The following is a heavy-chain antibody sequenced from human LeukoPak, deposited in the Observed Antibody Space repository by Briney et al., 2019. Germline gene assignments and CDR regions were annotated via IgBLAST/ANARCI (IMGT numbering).Heavy chain of an antibody. CDR3: ARVPANYDFWSGYETQDAFDI. CDR2: IYYSGST. J-gene: IGHJ3*02. D-gene: IGHD3-3*01. Sequence: SETLSLTCTVSGGSISSGGYYWSWIRQHPGKGLEWIGYIYYSGSTYYNPSLKSRVTISVDTSKNQFSLKLSSVTAADTAVYYCARVPANYDFWSGYETQDAFDIWGQGTVVTVSS. CDR1: GGSISSGGYY. V-gene: IGHV4-31*03.